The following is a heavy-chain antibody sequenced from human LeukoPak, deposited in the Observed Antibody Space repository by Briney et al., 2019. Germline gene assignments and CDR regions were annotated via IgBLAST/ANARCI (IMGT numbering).Heavy chain of an antibody. CDR1: GGSISSGDYY. CDR3: ARDLLNEGNHLDY. D-gene: IGHD4-23*01. J-gene: IGHJ4*02. Sequence: PSETLSLTCTVSGGSISSGDYYWSWIRQPPGKGLEWIGYIYYSGSTYSNPSLKSRVTISVDTSKNQFSLKLSSVTAADTAVYYCARDLLNEGNHLDYWGQGTLVTVSS. CDR2: IYYSGST. V-gene: IGHV4-30-4*01.